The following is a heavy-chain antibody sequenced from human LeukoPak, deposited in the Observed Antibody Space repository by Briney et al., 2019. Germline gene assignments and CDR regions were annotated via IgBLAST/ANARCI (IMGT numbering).Heavy chain of an antibody. D-gene: IGHD2-21*02. CDR1: GFTFSNYG. Sequence: GGSLRLSCAASGFTFSNYGMHWVRQTPGKGLEWVAFIRYAGTNKYYADSVKGRFTISRDNSKNTLYLQMNSLRAEDTAMYYCPTYCGGACYAFDIWGHGTMVTVSS. J-gene: IGHJ3*02. V-gene: IGHV3-30*02. CDR3: PTYCGGACYAFDI. CDR2: IRYAGTNK.